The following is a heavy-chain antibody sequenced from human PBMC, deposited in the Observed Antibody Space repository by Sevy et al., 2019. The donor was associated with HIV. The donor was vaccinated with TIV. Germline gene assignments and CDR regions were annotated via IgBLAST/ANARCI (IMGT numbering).Heavy chain of an antibody. Sequence: ASVKVSCKASGYTFTGYYMHWMRQAPGQGLEWMGWINPDSGGPTYAPMIQGRVTLTRETSISTAYMDLSRLKSDDTAVYYCVRDDRDGYFEYWGQGTLVTVSS. V-gene: IGHV1-2*02. J-gene: IGHJ4*02. CDR1: GYTFTGYY. CDR3: VRDDRDGYFEY. CDR2: INPDSGGP.